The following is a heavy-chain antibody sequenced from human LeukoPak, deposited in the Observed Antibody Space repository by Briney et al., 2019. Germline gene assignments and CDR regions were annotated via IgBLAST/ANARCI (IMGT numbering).Heavy chain of an antibody. CDR3: AHSLPDYYDSSGSYFDY. CDR2: ISSRGSDI. D-gene: IGHD3-22*01. V-gene: IGHV3-21*01. J-gene: IGHJ4*02. CDR1: GFTFSSYT. Sequence: GGSLRLSCAASGFTFSSYTMNWVRQAPGKGLEWVSSISSRGSDIYYADSVKGRFTISRDNAKNSLYLQMNSLRAEDTAVYYCAHSLPDYYDSSGSYFDYWGQGTLVTVSS.